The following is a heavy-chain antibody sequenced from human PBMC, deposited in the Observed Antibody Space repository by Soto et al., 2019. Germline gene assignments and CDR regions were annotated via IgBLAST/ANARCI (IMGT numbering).Heavy chain of an antibody. J-gene: IGHJ4*02. CDR3: ARHPYGGTFLGVDY. V-gene: IGHV3-21*01. D-gene: IGHD1-26*01. CDR1: GFTFSNYT. Sequence: EVQLVESGGGPVKPGGSLRLSCAASGFTFSNYTMNWVRQAPGKGLEWVSSIDYSKDYIYYAESVKGRFTISRDNAKNSLSLQMNSLRAEDTAVYYCARHPYGGTFLGVDYWGQGTLVTVSS. CDR2: IDYSKDYI.